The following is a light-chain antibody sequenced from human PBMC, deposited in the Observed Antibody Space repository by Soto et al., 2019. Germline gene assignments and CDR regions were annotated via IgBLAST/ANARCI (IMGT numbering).Light chain of an antibody. CDR1: QSVSSSY. V-gene: IGKV3-20*01. J-gene: IGKJ1*01. CDR2: GAS. CDR3: QQYGSSPRT. Sequence: EIVLTQSPGTLSLSPVERATLSCRASQSVSSSYLAWYQQKPGQAPRLLIYGASSRATGIPDRFSGSGSGTDFTLIISRLEPEDFAVYYCQQYGSSPRTFGQGTKVDIK.